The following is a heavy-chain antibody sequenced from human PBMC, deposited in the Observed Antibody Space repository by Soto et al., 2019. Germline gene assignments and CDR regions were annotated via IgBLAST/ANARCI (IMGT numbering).Heavy chain of an antibody. CDR1: GGSVSSGSYY. CDR2: IYYSGST. D-gene: IGHD2-2*01. J-gene: IGHJ6*02. CDR3: ARDGTYSSTSEGGMDV. Sequence: SETLSLTCTVSGGSVSSGSYYWSWIRQPPGKGLEWIGYIYYSGSTNYNPSLKSRVTISVDTSKNQFSLKLSSVTAADTAVYYCARDGTYSSTSEGGMDVWGQGTTVTVSS. V-gene: IGHV4-61*01.